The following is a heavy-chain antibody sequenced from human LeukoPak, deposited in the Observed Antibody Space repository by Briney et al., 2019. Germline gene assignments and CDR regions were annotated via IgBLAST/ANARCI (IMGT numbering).Heavy chain of an antibody. J-gene: IGHJ3*02. D-gene: IGHD2-2*01. CDR1: GFTFSSYW. CDR3: VREGDCSTTMCLPIGAI. Sequence: PGGSLRLSCAASGFTFSSYWMSWVRQAPGKGLEWVAHIKQDGSEKYYVDSVKGRFTISRDNAKNSLYLQMSSLRGEDTAVYYCVREGDCSTTMCLPIGAIWGQGTMVTVSS. CDR2: IKQDGSEK. V-gene: IGHV3-7*01.